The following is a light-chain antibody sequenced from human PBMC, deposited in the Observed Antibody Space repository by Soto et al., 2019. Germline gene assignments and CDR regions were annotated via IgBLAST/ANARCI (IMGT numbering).Light chain of an antibody. J-gene: IGKJ2*01. CDR3: QQYNNWPPEYT. Sequence: EIVMTQSPATLSVSPGERATLFCRASQSVSSRLAWYQQKPAQAPRLLIYDASTRATGIPARFSGSGSGTEFTLTISILQSEDFAVYYCQQYNNWPPEYTFGQGTKLEIK. CDR1: QSVSSR. V-gene: IGKV3-15*01. CDR2: DAS.